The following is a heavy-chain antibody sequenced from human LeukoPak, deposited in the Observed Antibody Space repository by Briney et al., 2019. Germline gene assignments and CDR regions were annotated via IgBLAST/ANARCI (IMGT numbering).Heavy chain of an antibody. V-gene: IGHV3-23*01. CDR1: GFTVSSYA. Sequence: GGSLRLSYAASGFTVSSYAMSWVRQAAGRGLEWVSAISGSGGSKYYADSVKGRFTISRDNSKNTLYLQMNSLRAEDTAVYYCAKGVAVYYYYYMDVRGKGTTVTVSS. J-gene: IGHJ6*03. D-gene: IGHD6-19*01. CDR2: ISGSGGSK. CDR3: AKGVAVYYYYYMDV.